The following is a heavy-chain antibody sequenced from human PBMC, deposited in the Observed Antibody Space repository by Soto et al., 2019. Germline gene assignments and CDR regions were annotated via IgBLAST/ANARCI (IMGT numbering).Heavy chain of an antibody. CDR2: IYYSGST. CDR1: GGSISSGGYY. Sequence: SETLSLTCTVSGGSISSGGYYWSWIRQHPGKGLEWIGYIYYSGSTYYNPSLKSRVTISVDTSKNQFSLKLSSVAAADTDVYYCARNEQGLRVFDFWGRGTLVNVSS. V-gene: IGHV4-31*03. CDR3: ARNEQGLRVFDF. J-gene: IGHJ4*02.